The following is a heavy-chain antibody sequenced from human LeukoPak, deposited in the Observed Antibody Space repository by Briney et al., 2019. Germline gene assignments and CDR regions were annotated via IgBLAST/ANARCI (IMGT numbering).Heavy chain of an antibody. CDR3: AKDEGVGASYFDY. V-gene: IGHV3-30*02. D-gene: IGHD1-26*01. CDR1: GFTFSSCG. CDR2: TRYDGSDK. J-gene: IGHJ4*02. Sequence: PGGSLRLSCEASGFTFSSCGMHWVRQAPGTALDWVAYTRYDGSDKYYIDSVKGRFTIARDNSKKTLYLQMTSLRPDDTAVYFCAKDEGVGASYFDYWGQGTLVAVSS.